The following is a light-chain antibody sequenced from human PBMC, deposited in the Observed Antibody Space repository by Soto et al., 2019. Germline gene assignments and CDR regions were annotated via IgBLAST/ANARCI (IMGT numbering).Light chain of an antibody. V-gene: IGKV3-11*01. CDR1: QSVSSY. J-gene: IGKJ4*01. CDR2: DAS. Sequence: IVLTHSPATLSFSPWERSTLSFRASQSVSSYLAWYQQKPGQAPRLLIYDASNRATGIPARFSGSGSGTDFTLTISSLEPEDFAVYYCQQRSNWLSFGGGTKVDIK. CDR3: QQRSNWLS.